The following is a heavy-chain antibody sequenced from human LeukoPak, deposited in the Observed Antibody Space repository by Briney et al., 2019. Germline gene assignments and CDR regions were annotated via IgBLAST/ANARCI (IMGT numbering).Heavy chain of an antibody. V-gene: IGHV4-61*02. Sequence: SETLSLTCTVSGGSISSGSYYWSWIRQPAGKGLEWIGRIYTSGSTNYNPSLKSRVTISVDTSKNQFSLKLSSVTAADTAVYYCARTNYGTMHWGQGTLVTVSS. CDR2: IYTSGST. D-gene: IGHD4-17*01. J-gene: IGHJ4*02. CDR3: ARTNYGTMH. CDR1: GGSISSGSYY.